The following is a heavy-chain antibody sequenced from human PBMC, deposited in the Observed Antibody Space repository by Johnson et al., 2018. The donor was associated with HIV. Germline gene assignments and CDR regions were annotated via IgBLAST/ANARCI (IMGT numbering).Heavy chain of an antibody. V-gene: IGHV3-30-3*01. CDR2: ISYDGSNK. CDR3: ARAGVVFSTASHDAFDI. D-gene: IGHD2-21*01. J-gene: IGHJ3*02. Sequence: QVQLVESGGGVVQPGRSLSLSCAASRFTFSIYAMHWVRQAPGKGLECVAFISYDGSNKYYADSVKGRFTISRDNSKNTLYLQMNSLRAEDTAVYYCARAGVVFSTASHDAFDIWGQGTMVTVSS. CDR1: RFTFSIYA.